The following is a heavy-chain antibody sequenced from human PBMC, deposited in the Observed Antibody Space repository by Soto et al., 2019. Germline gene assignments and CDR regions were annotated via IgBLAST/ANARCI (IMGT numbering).Heavy chain of an antibody. D-gene: IGHD3-22*01. Sequence: SETLYLTCTVSGGSVNTTPYHWSWHRQSPRTGLEWIGNINYTGSTNYNPSFESRVAISLDTSNNQFSLRLTSLTAADTAVYFCARDHHSYYDTSGYYPYFDFWGQATLVTVSS. CDR1: GGSVNTTPYH. V-gene: IGHV4-61*01. CDR2: INYTGST. J-gene: IGHJ4*02. CDR3: ARDHHSYYDTSGYYPYFDF.